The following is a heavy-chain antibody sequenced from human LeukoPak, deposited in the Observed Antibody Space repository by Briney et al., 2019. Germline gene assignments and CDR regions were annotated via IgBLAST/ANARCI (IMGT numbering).Heavy chain of an antibody. V-gene: IGHV4-30-4*07. CDR3: ARVVDTYYDFWSGYWGGDYYYYYMDV. J-gene: IGHJ6*03. Sequence: PSETLSLTCAVSGGSISSGGYSWSWIRQPPGKGLEWIGYIYYSGSTYYNPSLKGRVTISVDTSKNQFSLKLSSVTAADTAVYYCARVVDTYYDFWSGYWGGDYYYYYMDVWGKGTTVTVSS. CDR1: GGSISSGGYS. CDR2: IYYSGST. D-gene: IGHD3-3*01.